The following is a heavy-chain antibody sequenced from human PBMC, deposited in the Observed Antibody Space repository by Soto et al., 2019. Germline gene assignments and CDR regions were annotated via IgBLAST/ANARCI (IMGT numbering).Heavy chain of an antibody. V-gene: IGHV4-4*02. CDR2: IYHSGST. CDR1: GGSISNNNW. J-gene: IGHJ6*02. CDR3: ARERKDEEGLGYYYGMDV. Sequence: SETLSLTCAVSGGSISNNNWWSWVRQPPGKGLEWIGEIYHSGSTNYNPALKSRIAISADKSENQFSLRLSSVTAADTAVYYCARERKDEEGLGYYYGMDVWGQGTTVTVSS. D-gene: IGHD3-3*01.